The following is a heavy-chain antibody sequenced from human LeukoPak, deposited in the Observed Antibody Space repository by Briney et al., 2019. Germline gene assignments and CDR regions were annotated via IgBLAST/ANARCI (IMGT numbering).Heavy chain of an antibody. CDR3: ARGSGYYYGDFDY. CDR2: IYYSGST. D-gene: IGHD3-22*01. Sequence: SETLSLTCTVSGGSISSSSYYWGWIRQPPGKGLEWIGSIYYSGSTYYNPSLKSRVTISLDTSKNQFSLQLSSVTAADTAVYYCARGSGYYYGDFDYWGQGTLVTVSS. J-gene: IGHJ4*02. V-gene: IGHV4-39*01. CDR1: GGSISSSSYY.